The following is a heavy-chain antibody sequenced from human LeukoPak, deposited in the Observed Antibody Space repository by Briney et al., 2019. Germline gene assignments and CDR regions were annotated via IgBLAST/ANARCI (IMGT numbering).Heavy chain of an antibody. J-gene: IGHJ4*02. CDR3: AKARWERNFDY. CDR2: INENGDIA. D-gene: IGHD1-26*01. V-gene: IGHV3-43*02. CDR1: GFTFDDYA. Sequence: TGGSLRLSCAASGFTFDDYAMHWVRQGPGKSLEWVSLINENGDIAYYGDSVRGRFTVSRDNAKNSLYLQMNSLTTEDTALYYCAKARWERNFDYWGQGTLVTVSS.